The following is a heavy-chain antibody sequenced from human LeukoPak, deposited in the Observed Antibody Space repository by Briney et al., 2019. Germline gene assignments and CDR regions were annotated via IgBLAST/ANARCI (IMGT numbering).Heavy chain of an antibody. J-gene: IGHJ4*02. CDR3: ARDGEYGTGSYYRGCFDY. CDR1: GYSFTAFY. CDR2: IHPRSGET. V-gene: IGHV1-2*02. Sequence: ASVKVSCKPSGYSFTAFYIHWVRQAPGQGLEWMGWIHPRSGETNYAYKFRGRVTMTRDTSISTTYMDLGSLGSDDTAVYYCARDGEYGTGSYYRGCFDYWGQGTLVTVSS. D-gene: IGHD3-10*01.